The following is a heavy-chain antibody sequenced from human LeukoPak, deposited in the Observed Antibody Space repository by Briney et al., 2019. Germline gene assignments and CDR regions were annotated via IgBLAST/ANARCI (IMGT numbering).Heavy chain of an antibody. D-gene: IGHD3-10*01. J-gene: IGHJ4*02. CDR2: INPSGGST. Sequence: ASVKVSCKASGYTFTSYYMHWVRQAPGQGLEWMGIINPSGGSTSYAQKFQGRVTMTRDTSTSTVYMELSSLRSEDTAVYYCARRPYYYGGGGEYFDYWGQGTLVTVSS. CDR1: GYTFTSYY. V-gene: IGHV1-46*01. CDR3: ARRPYYYGGGGEYFDY.